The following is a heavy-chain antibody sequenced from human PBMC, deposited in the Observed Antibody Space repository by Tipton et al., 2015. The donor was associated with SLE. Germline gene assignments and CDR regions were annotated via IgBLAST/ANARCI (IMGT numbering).Heavy chain of an antibody. V-gene: IGHV4-39*07. Sequence: TLSLTCTVSGDSISSSSYYWGWTRQPPGKGLESIGTIFYSGTTYYNPSLKSRVTISVDTSNNQFSLKLSSVTAADTAVYFCARDLRPMDVWGPGTTVIVSS. J-gene: IGHJ6*02. CDR2: IFYSGTT. CDR1: GDSISSSSYY. CDR3: ARDLRPMDV.